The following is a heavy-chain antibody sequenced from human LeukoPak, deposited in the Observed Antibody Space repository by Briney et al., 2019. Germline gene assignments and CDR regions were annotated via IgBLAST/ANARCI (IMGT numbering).Heavy chain of an antibody. Sequence: GGSLRLSCAASGFTFSTYAMHWVRQAPGKGLEWVAVIPYDGSNKYYADSVKGRFTISRENSKNRLYLQMNSLRAEDTAVYYCARVLALFTNHGRSDYWGQGTLVTVSS. J-gene: IGHJ4*02. V-gene: IGHV3-30*04. CDR3: ARVLALFTNHGRSDY. CDR2: IPYDGSNK. D-gene: IGHD1-14*01. CDR1: GFTFSTYA.